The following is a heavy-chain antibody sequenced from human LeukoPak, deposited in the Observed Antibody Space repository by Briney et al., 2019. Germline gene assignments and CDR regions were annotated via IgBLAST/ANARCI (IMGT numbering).Heavy chain of an antibody. V-gene: IGHV3-23*01. CDR2: ISAIGGGT. J-gene: IGHJ4*02. D-gene: IGHD3-9*01. Sequence: GGSLRLSCAASGFTFSNYAMTWVRQAPGKGLEWVSAISAIGGGTYYADSVKGRFTISRDNSKNMLYLQMNSLRAEDTAIYYCAKDRTTQDFDWYPYYFDSWGQGTLVTVSS. CDR1: GFTFSNYA. CDR3: AKDRTTQDFDWYPYYFDS.